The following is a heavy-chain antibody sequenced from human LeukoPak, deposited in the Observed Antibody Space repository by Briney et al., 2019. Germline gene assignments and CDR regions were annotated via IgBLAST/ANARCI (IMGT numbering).Heavy chain of an antibody. Sequence: GGSLRLSCGVSGFAFGSEAMNWVRQSPARGLEWVASISPGGGTTYYADSVKARFTISRDNSNNTLYVQMNSLKIEDTAVYYCSPAWDIVGATTPVGYWGQGTLVTVSS. J-gene: IGHJ4*02. V-gene: IGHV3-23*01. CDR2: ISPGGGTT. CDR3: SPAWDIVGATTPVGY. CDR1: GFAFGSEA. D-gene: IGHD1-26*01.